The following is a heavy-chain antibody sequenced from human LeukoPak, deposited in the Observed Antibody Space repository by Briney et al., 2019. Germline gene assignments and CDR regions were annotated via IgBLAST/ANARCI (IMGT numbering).Heavy chain of an antibody. J-gene: IGHJ4*02. Sequence: PSETLSLTCAVYGGSFSGYYWSWIRQPPGKGLEWIGSIYYSGSTYYNPSLKSRVTISVDTSRNQFSLKLSSVTAADTAVYYCARDLGGVCYFDYWGQGTLVTVSS. V-gene: IGHV4-34*01. CDR3: ARDLGGVCYFDY. CDR2: IYYSGST. CDR1: GGSFSGYY. D-gene: IGHD2-8*02.